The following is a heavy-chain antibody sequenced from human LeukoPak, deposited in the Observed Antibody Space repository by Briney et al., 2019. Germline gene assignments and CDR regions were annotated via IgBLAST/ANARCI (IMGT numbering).Heavy chain of an antibody. Sequence: PGGSLRLSCAASGFTFSDHYMDWVRQAPGKGLEWVGRTRNKANSYTTEYAASVKGRFTISRDDSKNSLYLQMNSLKTEDTAVYYCAKKMGSSPKTSTYYYGMDVWGQGTTVTVSS. D-gene: IGHD2-8*01. CDR2: TRNKANSYTT. V-gene: IGHV3-72*01. CDR1: GFTFSDHY. J-gene: IGHJ6*02. CDR3: AKKMGSSPKTSTYYYGMDV.